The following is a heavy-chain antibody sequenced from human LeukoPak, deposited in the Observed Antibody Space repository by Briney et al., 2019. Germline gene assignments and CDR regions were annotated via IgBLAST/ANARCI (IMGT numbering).Heavy chain of an antibody. D-gene: IGHD3-16*01. CDR3: ARNPLSLRGVDS. CDR1: GYTFTSHH. Sequence: ASVKVSCKTSGYTFTSHHLHCARKTPGQGLEWMGIINPSGGSTTYAQKFQGRVTMTRETSTSTVYMELSSLRSEDTAVYYCARNPLSLRGVDSWGQGALVTVSS. J-gene: IGHJ4*02. V-gene: IGHV1-46*01. CDR2: INPSGGST.